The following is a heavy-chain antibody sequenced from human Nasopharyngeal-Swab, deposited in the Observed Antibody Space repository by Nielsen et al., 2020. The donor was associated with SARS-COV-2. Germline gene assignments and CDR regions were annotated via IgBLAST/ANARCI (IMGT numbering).Heavy chain of an antibody. CDR1: GFTFSSYA. CDR3: ARDSPRRGKNDY. D-gene: IGHD5-24*01. V-gene: IGHV3-48*03. CDR2: ISSSGSTI. Sequence: GESLKISCAASGFTFSSYAMHWVRPAPGKGLEWVSYISSSGSTIYYADSVKGRFTISRDNAKNSLYLQMNSLRAEDTAVYYCARDSPRRGKNDYWGQGTLVTVS. J-gene: IGHJ4*02.